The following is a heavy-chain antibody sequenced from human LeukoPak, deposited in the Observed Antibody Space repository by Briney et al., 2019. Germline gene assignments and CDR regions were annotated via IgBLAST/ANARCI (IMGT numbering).Heavy chain of an antibody. J-gene: IGHJ6*03. CDR2: ISYDGSNK. CDR1: GFTFSSYA. V-gene: IGHV3-30-3*01. CDR3: ARVDYYYYYMDV. Sequence: GGSLRLSCAASGFTFSSYAMHWVRQAPGKGLEWVAVISYDGSNKYYADSVKGRFTISRDNAKNSLYLQMNSLRAEDTALYHCARVDYYYYYMDVWGKGTTVTVSS.